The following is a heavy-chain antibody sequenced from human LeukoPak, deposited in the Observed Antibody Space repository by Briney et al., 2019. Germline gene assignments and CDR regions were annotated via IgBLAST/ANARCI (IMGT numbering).Heavy chain of an antibody. Sequence: PGGSLRLSCAASGFTFSDYYMSWIRQAPGKGLEWVSYISSSSTIYYADSVKGRFTISRDNAKNSLYLQMNDLRAEDTAVYYCARDIAVTSFDAFDIWGQGTMVTVSS. D-gene: IGHD6-19*01. CDR1: GFTFSDYY. V-gene: IGHV3-69-1*01. CDR2: ISSSSTI. J-gene: IGHJ3*02. CDR3: ARDIAVTSFDAFDI.